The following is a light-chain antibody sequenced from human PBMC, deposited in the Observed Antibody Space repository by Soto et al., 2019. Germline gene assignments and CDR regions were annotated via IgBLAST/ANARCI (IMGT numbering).Light chain of an antibody. J-gene: IGKJ1*01. CDR1: QSVSSSY. V-gene: IGKV3-20*01. CDR3: QQYGSSPWT. CDR2: GAS. Sequence: TLSCRASQSVSSSYLAWYQQKPGQAPRPLIYGASSRAIGIPDRFSGSGSGTDFTLTISRLEPEDFAVYYCQQYGSSPWTFGQATKVDI.